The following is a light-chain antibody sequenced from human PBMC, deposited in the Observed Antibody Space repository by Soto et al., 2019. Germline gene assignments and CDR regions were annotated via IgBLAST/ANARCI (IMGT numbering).Light chain of an antibody. V-gene: IGKV1-5*03. CDR3: QHYNSDSEA. CDR2: KAS. CDR1: QTISSW. Sequence: DIQMTQSPSTLSGSVGDRVTITCRASQTISSWLAWYQRKPGKAPKLLIYKASTLKSGVPSRFSGSGSGTEFTLTISSLQPDDFATYYCQHYNSDSEAFGQGTKV. J-gene: IGKJ1*01.